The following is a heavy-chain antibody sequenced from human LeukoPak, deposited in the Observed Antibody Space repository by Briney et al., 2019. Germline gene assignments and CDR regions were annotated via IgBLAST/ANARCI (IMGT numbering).Heavy chain of an antibody. CDR2: INAYNGNT. D-gene: IGHD2-2*01. CDR3: ARSGHCSGAACYAEGIEY. CDR1: GYTFTANG. J-gene: IGHJ4*02. V-gene: IGHV1-18*01. Sequence: ASVKVSCKASGYTFTANGITWVRQAPGQGLEWMGWINAYNGNTVYAQMFQGRVSMITDTSTSIAYMEVTNLRSDDTAMYFCARSGHCSGAACYAEGIEYWGQGTLVTVSS.